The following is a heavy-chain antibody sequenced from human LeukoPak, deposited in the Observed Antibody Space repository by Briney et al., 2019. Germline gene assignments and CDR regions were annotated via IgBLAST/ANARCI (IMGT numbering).Heavy chain of an antibody. J-gene: IGHJ3*02. CDR2: MNPNSGNT. CDR1: GYTFTSYD. D-gene: IGHD3-22*01. V-gene: IGHV1-8*01. CDR3: ATDSSGYYRRRADAFDI. Sequence: ASVKVSCKASGYTFTSYDINWVRQATGQGLEWMGWMNPNSGNTGYAQKFQGRVTMTEDTSTDTAYMELSSLRSEDTAVYYCATDSSGYYRRRADAFDIWGQGTMVTVSS.